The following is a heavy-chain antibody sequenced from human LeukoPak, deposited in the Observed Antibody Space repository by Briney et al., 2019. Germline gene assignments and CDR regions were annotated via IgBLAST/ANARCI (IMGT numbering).Heavy chain of an antibody. CDR2: IYYSGGT. CDR3: ARQAPGYTYGYVY. D-gene: IGHD5-18*01. Sequence: PSETLSLTCTVSGGSISSSNYYWGWIRQPPGKGLEWLGSIYYSGGTYYNPSLKSRVTISVDTYEIQFSLKLSSVTAADTAVYYCARQAPGYTYGYVYWGQGTMVTVSP. CDR1: GGSISSSNYY. V-gene: IGHV4-39*01. J-gene: IGHJ4*02.